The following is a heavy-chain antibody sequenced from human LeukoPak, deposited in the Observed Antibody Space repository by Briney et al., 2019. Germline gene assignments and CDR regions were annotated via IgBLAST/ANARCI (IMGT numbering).Heavy chain of an antibody. CDR2: ISTAGDT. V-gene: IGHV3-13*01. CDR1: GFTFSSYD. CDR3: ARGVKVHPSTYYGSGSYLDAFDI. J-gene: IGHJ3*02. D-gene: IGHD3-10*01. Sequence: PGGSLRLSCAASGFTFSSYDMHWVRQATGKGLEWVSAISTAGDTYYPGSVKGRFTIPRENAKNSLYLQMNSLRAGDTAVYYCARGVKVHPSTYYGSGSYLDAFDIWGQGTMVTVSS.